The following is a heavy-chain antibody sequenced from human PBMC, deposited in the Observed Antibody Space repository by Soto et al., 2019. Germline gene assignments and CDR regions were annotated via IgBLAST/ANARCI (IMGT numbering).Heavy chain of an antibody. D-gene: IGHD5-18*01. V-gene: IGHV3-73*02. CDR2: IRNKGNNYAT. J-gene: IGHJ4*02. Sequence: EVQLVESGGGLVQPGGSLKVSCAASGFTFSDSAMHWVRQASGKGLEWVGGIRNKGNNYATAYTGSVKGRFTITRDDSKNTVYLQMNSLKIDDTAVYYCTARRDWTAVDPLEYWGLGALVSVSS. CDR1: GFTFSDSA. CDR3: TARRDWTAVDPLEY.